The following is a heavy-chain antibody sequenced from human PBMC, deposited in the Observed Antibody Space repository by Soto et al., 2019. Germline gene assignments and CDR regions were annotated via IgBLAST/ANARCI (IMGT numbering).Heavy chain of an antibody. CDR1: GFTLSSYG. CDR3: ARGSYCTSISCYNNWFDP. Sequence: QVQLVESGGGVVQPGRSLRLSCAASGFTLSSYGMHWVRQPPGKGLEWVAVLWYDGTNKYYTDSVKGRFTISRDDSKISLYVQLNSLRVEYTAVYYCARGSYCTSISCYNNWFDPWGQGTLVTVSS. CDR2: LWYDGTNK. J-gene: IGHJ5*02. D-gene: IGHD2-2*01. V-gene: IGHV3-33*01.